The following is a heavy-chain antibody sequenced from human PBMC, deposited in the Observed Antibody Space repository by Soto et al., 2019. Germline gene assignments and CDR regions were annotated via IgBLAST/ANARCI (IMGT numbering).Heavy chain of an antibody. V-gene: IGHV4-30-4*01. Sequence: SETLSLTCTVSGGSISSGDYYWSWIRQPPGKGLEWIGYIYYSGSTYYNPSLKSRVTISVDTSKNQFSLKLSSVTAADTAVYYCARVPDYYYDSSGFDYWGQGTLVTVSS. CDR2: IYYSGST. CDR1: GGSISSGDYY. CDR3: ARVPDYYYDSSGFDY. D-gene: IGHD3-22*01. J-gene: IGHJ4*02.